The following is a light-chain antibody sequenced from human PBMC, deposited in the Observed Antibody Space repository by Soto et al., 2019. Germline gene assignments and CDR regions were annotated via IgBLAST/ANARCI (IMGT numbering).Light chain of an antibody. Sequence: DIQMTQFPSTLSASVGDRVTITCRASQSISTWLAWYQQKPGKAPKLLIYKASSLESGVPSRFGGSGSGTEFTLTISSLQPDDFATYYCQQYNNSFGQGTTVEI. V-gene: IGKV1-5*03. CDR3: QQYNNS. CDR2: KAS. J-gene: IGKJ1*01. CDR1: QSISTW.